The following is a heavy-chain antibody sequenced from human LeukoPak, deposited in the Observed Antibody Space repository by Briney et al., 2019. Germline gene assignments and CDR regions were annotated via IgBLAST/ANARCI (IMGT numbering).Heavy chain of an antibody. CDR1: GGSISSGGYF. CDR3: ARWKSSGSYYSHFDY. J-gene: IGHJ4*02. D-gene: IGHD1-26*01. V-gene: IGHV4-31*03. CDR2: IYNSGST. Sequence: SETLSLTCTVSGGSISSGGYFWSWIRQHPGKGLEWIGYIYNSGSTYYNSSLKSRVTIPVDTSKNQFSLKLSSVTAADTAVYYCARWKSSGSYYSHFDYWGQGTLVTVSS.